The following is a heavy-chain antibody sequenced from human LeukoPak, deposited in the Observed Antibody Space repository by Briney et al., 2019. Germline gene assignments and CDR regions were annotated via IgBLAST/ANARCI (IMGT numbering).Heavy chain of an antibody. J-gene: IGHJ4*02. CDR2: ISNSGSSI. Sequence: PGGSLRLSCAASGFTFSDSYMTWIRQAPGKGLEWVSYISNSGSSIYYADSVKGRFTTSRDNAKSSLYLQMNSMRAEDTAVYYCGRGHWGLDYWGEGALVTVSS. V-gene: IGHV3-11*04. D-gene: IGHD7-27*01. CDR1: GFTFSDSY. CDR3: GRGHWGLDY.